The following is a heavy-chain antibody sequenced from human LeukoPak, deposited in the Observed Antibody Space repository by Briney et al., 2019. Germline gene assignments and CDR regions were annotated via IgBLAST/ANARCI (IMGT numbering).Heavy chain of an antibody. CDR1: GGSISSGSYY. Sequence: SETLSLTCTVSGGSISSGSYYWSWIRQPAGKGLEWIGRIYTSGSTNYNPSLKSRVTISVDTSKNQFSLKLSSVTAADTAVYYYASHSGGYAYWGQGTLVTVSS. D-gene: IGHD5-12*01. J-gene: IGHJ4*02. CDR2: IYTSGST. V-gene: IGHV4-61*02. CDR3: ASHSGGYAY.